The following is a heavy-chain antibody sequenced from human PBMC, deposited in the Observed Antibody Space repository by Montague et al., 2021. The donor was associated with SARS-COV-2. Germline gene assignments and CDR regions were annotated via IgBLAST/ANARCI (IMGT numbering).Heavy chain of an antibody. J-gene: IGHJ4*02. Sequence: SETLSLTCSVSGDSMSRSYHNWDWIRQPPGKGLEWIGTISYSGITYYSPSLKSRVTISVDTSKKQFSLKVTSMAAADTAVYYCARETVSAAASGIDNWGQGTLVTVSS. CDR3: ARETVSAAASGIDN. CDR2: ISYSGIT. CDR1: GDSMSRSYHN. V-gene: IGHV4-39*01. D-gene: IGHD2-2*01.